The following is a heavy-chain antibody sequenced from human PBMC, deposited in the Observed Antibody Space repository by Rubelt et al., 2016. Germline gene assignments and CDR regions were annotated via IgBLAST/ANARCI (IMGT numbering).Heavy chain of an antibody. CDR1: GGSISTYY. CDR2: INYSGTT. D-gene: IGHD1-26*01. CDR3: ARQVGSGKWYSDL. V-gene: IGHV4-39*01. J-gene: IGHJ2*01. Sequence: QLQLQESGPGLLKPSETLSLTCTVSGGSISTYYWGWIRQPPGKGLEWIGIINYSGTTYYNPSLKSRVTISVDTSKNHFSLNRSSVTAADTAGYYGARQVGSGKWYSDLWGRGTLVTVSS.